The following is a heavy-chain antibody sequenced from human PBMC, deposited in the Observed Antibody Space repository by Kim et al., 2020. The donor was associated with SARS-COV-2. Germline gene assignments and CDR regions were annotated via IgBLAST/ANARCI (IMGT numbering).Heavy chain of an antibody. CDR3: ARLPRRLKVCDS. J-gene: IGHJ4*02. CDR2: IKEDGTKT. D-gene: IGHD2-2*01. CDR1: GLTFSTFW. V-gene: IGHV3-7*01. Sequence: GGSLRLSCAGSGLTFSTFWMSWVRQAPGKGLEWVANIKEDGTKTFYVESVKGRFTISRDNAKNSLYLQMNSLRVEDTAVYYCARLPRRLKVCDSWGQGTLVTVSS.